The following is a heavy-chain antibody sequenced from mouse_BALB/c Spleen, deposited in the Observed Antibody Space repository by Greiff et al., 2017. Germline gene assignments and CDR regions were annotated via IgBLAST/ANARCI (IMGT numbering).Heavy chain of an antibody. CDR3: ARGRETGTGDYAMDY. D-gene: IGHD4-1*01. Sequence: QVQLQQPGAELVLPGASVKMSCKASGYTFTDYWMHWVKQRPGQGLEWIGAIDTSDSYTSYNQKFKGKATLTVDESSSTAYMQLSSLTSEDSAVYDCARGRETGTGDYAMDYWGQGTSVTVSS. CDR2: IDTSDSYT. CDR1: GYTFTDYW. V-gene: IGHV1-69*01. J-gene: IGHJ4*01.